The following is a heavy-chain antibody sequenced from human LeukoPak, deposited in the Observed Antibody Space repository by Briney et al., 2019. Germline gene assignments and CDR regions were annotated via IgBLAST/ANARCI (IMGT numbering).Heavy chain of an antibody. V-gene: IGHV4-59*05. J-gene: IGHJ4*02. Sequence: PSETLSLTCTVSDGSISNYYWTWIRQPAGKGLEWIGSIYYSGSTYYNPSLKSRVTISVDTSKNQFSLKLGSVTAADTAVYYCASRSVVVVPAAHDYYFDYWGQGTLVTVSS. CDR3: ASRSVVVVPAAHDYYFDY. CDR2: IYYSGST. D-gene: IGHD2-2*01. CDR1: DGSISNYY.